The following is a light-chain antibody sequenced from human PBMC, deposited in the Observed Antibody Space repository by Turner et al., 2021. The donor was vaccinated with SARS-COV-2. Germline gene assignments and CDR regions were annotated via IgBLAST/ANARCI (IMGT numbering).Light chain of an antibody. V-gene: IGKV1-39*01. J-gene: IGKJ2*03. CDR3: QQSYSTPFYS. CDR2: AAS. Sequence: SPSSLSASVGDRVTITCRASQSISSYLNWYQQKPGKAPKLLIYAASILQSGVPSRFSGSGSGTDFTLTISSLQPEDFATYYCQQSYSTPFYSFGQGTKLEIK. CDR1: QSISSY.